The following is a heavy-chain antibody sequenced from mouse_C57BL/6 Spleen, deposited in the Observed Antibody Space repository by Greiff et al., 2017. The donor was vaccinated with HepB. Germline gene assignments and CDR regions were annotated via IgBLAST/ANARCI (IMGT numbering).Heavy chain of an antibody. CDR3: AREGTWYGSSLWYFDV. CDR2: IYPGDGDT. Sequence: VQLQQSGPELVKPGASVKISCKASGYAFSSSWMNWVKQRPGKGLEWIGRIYPGDGDTNYNGKFKGKATLTADKSSSTAYMQLSSLTSEACAVYFCAREGTWYGSSLWYFDVWGTRTTVTVSS. J-gene: IGHJ1*03. CDR1: GYAFSSSW. D-gene: IGHD1-1*01. V-gene: IGHV1-82*01.